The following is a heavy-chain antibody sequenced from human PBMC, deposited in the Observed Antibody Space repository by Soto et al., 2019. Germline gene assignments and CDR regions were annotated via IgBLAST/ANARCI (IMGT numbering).Heavy chain of an antibody. Sequence: EVQLVESGGGLVQPGGSLRLSCAASGFTFSSYSMNWVRQAPGKGLEWVSYITSSSRTIYYADSVKGRFTISRDNAKNSRDRQVNRLRAEDTAVYYCARDKSGSYFPLYYYYGMDVWGQGTTVTVSS. D-gene: IGHD1-26*01. CDR3: ARDKSGSYFPLYYYYGMDV. J-gene: IGHJ6*02. CDR1: GFTFSSYS. CDR2: ITSSSRTI. V-gene: IGHV3-48*01.